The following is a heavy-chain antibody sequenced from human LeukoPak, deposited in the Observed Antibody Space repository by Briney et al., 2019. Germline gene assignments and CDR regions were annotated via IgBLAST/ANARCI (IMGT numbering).Heavy chain of an antibody. V-gene: IGHV3-30*02. CDR2: RRYDGSNK. CDR1: GFTFSSYG. J-gene: IGHJ3*02. Sequence: PGGSLRLACAASGFTFSSYGMHWVRQAPGKGLEWLAFRRYDGSNKYYADSVKGRFTISRDNSKNTLYLQMNSLRAEDTAVYYCAKDRLAARRDDAFDIWGQGTMVTVSS. CDR3: AKDRLAARRDDAFDI. D-gene: IGHD6-6*01.